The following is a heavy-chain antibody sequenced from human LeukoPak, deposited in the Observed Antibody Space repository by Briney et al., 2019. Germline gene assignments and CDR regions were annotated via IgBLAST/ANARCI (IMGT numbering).Heavy chain of an antibody. D-gene: IGHD2-15*01. V-gene: IGHV4-38-2*02. CDR2: INHSGST. CDR1: GYPISSGYY. Sequence: PSETLSLTCTVSGYPISSGYYWAWMRQPPGKGLEWIGSINHSGSTSYNPSLKSRVTVSVDTSKNQVSLRLSSVTAADTAVYYCARVCSSGRCHDYWGQGTLVTVSS. CDR3: ARVCSSGRCHDY. J-gene: IGHJ4*02.